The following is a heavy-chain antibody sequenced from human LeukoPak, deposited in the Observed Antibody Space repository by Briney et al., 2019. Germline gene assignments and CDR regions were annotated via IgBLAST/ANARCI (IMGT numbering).Heavy chain of an antibody. J-gene: IGHJ4*02. CDR1: GFTFSDFW. V-gene: IGHV3-7*04. CDR2: IKQDRSKK. Sequence: PGGSLRLSCGASGFTFSDFWMGWVRQAPGKGLEWVADIKQDRSKKYYVDSLKGRVTISRDNAKNSLYLQMSNVGVDDTAEYYCVRDEDYGFDYWGQGTLLTVSS. CDR3: VRDEDYGFDY. D-gene: IGHD3-16*01.